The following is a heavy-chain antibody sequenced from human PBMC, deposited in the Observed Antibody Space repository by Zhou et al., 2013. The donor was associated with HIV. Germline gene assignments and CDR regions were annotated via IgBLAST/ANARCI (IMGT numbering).Heavy chain of an antibody. CDR1: GGTFRSLA. Sequence: QVQLVQSGAEVKKPGFSVKVSCKASGGTFRSLAIRWVRQAPGQGLEWMGGILPMFGATDYAQKFRGRVTITADESTSTAYMELSSLTSEDTAVYYCARARYYYGSGSYYPFDYWGQGTLVTVSS. CDR3: ARARYYYGSGSYYPFDY. D-gene: IGHD3-10*01. V-gene: IGHV1-69*12. CDR2: ILPMFGAT. J-gene: IGHJ4*02.